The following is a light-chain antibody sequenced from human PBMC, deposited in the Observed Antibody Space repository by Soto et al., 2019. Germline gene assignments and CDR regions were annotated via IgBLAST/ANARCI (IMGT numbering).Light chain of an antibody. CDR2: KAS. V-gene: IGKV1-5*03. J-gene: IGKJ4*01. CDR1: QSISDY. Sequence: DIQMTQSPSTLSASVGDRVTITCRASQSISDYLAWYQQRPGKAPKLLIYKASSLESGVPSRFSGSGSGTEFTLTISSLQPDDFATYYCQQYTSYITFGGGTKVDIK. CDR3: QQYTSYIT.